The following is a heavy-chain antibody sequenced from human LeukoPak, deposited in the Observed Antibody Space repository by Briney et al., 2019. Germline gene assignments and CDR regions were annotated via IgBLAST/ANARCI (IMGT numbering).Heavy chain of an antibody. CDR3: AKETLSSGYSYYFDY. Sequence: PGGSLRLSCAASGFTFSSYGMHWVRQAPGKGLDWVAVIWYDGSNKYYADSVRGRFTNSRDNSKNTLYLQMNSLRAEDTAVYYCAKETLSSGYSYYFDYWGQGTLVTVSS. CDR2: IWYDGSNK. V-gene: IGHV3-33*06. J-gene: IGHJ4*02. D-gene: IGHD3-22*01. CDR1: GFTFSSYG.